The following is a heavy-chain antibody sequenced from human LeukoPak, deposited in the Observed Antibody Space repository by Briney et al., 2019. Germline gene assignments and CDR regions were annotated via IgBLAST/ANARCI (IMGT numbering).Heavy chain of an antibody. CDR3: ARDRHSMDV. J-gene: IGHJ6*03. Sequence: GGSLRLSCAASGFTFSSYGMHWVRQAPGKGLEWVAVISYDGSNKYYADSVKGRFTISRDNSKNTLYLQMNSLRAEDTAVYYCARDRHSMDVWGKGTTVTVSS. CDR2: ISYDGSNK. V-gene: IGHV3-30*03. CDR1: GFTFSSYG.